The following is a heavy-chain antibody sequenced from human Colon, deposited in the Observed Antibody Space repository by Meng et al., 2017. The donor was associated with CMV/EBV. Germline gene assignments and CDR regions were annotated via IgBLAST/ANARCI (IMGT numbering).Heavy chain of an antibody. CDR1: GFALSTYA. CDR3: VRDPDRDHFGSGRCLDF. Sequence: GGSLRLSCAASGFALSTYAMNWVRQTPGKGLEWVSFISDTSEYIYYADSVKGRFTISRDNAKNSLYLQMSSLSVGDTAIYYCVRDPDRDHFGSGRCLDFWGQGTQVTVSS. J-gene: IGHJ4*02. CDR2: ISDTSEYI. D-gene: IGHD3-10*01. V-gene: IGHV3-21*01.